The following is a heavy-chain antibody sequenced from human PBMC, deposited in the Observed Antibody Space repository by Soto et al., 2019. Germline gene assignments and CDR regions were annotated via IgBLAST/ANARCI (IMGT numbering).Heavy chain of an antibody. V-gene: IGHV3-48*01. D-gene: IGHD3-10*01. Sequence: GGSLRHSCAASGVTFSSYSMNWVRQAPGKGLEWVSYISSSSSTIYYADSVKGRFTISRDNAKNSLYLQMNSLRAEDTAVYYCASWDRITMVRGVTVDAFDIWGQGTMVTVSS. J-gene: IGHJ3*02. CDR2: ISSSSSTI. CDR3: ASWDRITMVRGVTVDAFDI. CDR1: GVTFSSYS.